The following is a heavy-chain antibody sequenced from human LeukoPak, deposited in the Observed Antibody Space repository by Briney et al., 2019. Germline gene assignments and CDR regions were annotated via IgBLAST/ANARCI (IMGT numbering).Heavy chain of an antibody. J-gene: IGHJ4*02. CDR1: GYTFTSYD. V-gene: IGHV1-8*03. D-gene: IGHD1-26*01. CDR3: ARVTVGASTGDY. Sequence: ASVKVSCKASGYTFTSYDINWVRQATGQGLEWLGWMNPNSGNTGYAQKFQGRVTITRNTSVSTAYMELRSLRSEDTAVYYCARVTVGASTGDYWGQGTLVTVSS. CDR2: MNPNSGNT.